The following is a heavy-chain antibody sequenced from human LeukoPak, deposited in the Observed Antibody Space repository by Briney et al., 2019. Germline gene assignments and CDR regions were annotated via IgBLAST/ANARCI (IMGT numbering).Heavy chain of an antibody. CDR3: ARVGDILTGYYTGFLDY. Sequence: ASVKVSCKAYRGTFSSFAISWVRHAPRQGLEWMGGILPIFGPANYAKKLQGRVTITADESTSTAYMELSSLRSEDTAVYYCARVGDILTGYYTGFLDYWGQGTLVTVSS. J-gene: IGHJ4*02. V-gene: IGHV1-69*13. CDR2: ILPIFGPA. D-gene: IGHD3-9*01. CDR1: RGTFSSFA.